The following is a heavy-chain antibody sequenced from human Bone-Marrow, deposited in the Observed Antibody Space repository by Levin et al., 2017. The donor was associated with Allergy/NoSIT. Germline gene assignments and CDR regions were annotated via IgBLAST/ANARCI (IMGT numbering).Heavy chain of an antibody. Sequence: GESLKISCKGSGYSFSSYWIGWVRQMPGKGLEWMGIIYPGDSDTRYSPSFQGQVTISADKSISTAYLQWSSLKASDTAMYYCAREAKRGYYDSSGYKEPWGQGTLVTVSS. J-gene: IGHJ4*02. CDR1: GYSFSSYW. V-gene: IGHV5-51*01. D-gene: IGHD3-22*01. CDR2: IYPGDSDT. CDR3: AREAKRGYYDSSGYKEP.